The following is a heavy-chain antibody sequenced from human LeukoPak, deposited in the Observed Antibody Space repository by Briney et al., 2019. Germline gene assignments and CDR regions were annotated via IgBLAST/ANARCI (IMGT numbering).Heavy chain of an antibody. D-gene: IGHD3-16*02. CDR2: ISPAGGTT. CDR3: ARGPYDYVWGSYRQEYYFDY. CDR1: GFTFSSEA. V-gene: IGHV3-23*01. Sequence: GGSLRLSCTVSGFTFSSEAMGWVRQLPGGGLEWVSTISPAGGTTYYAESMKGRFTISRDNSKNTLYLQMNSLRAEDTAVYYCARGPYDYVWGSYRQEYYFDYWGQGTLVTVSS. J-gene: IGHJ4*02.